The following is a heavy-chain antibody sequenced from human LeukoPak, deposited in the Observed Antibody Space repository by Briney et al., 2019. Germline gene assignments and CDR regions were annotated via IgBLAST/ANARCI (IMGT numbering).Heavy chain of an antibody. D-gene: IGHD2-15*01. Sequence: APVKVSCKASGYTFTSYGISWVRQAPGQGLEWMGRIIPILGIANYAQKFQGRVTITADKSTSTAYMELSSLRSEGTAVYYCARGPYCSGGSCYVHSPVDYWGQGTLVTVSS. V-gene: IGHV1-69*04. CDR3: ARGPYCSGGSCYVHSPVDY. CDR1: GYTFTSYG. CDR2: IIPILGIA. J-gene: IGHJ4*02.